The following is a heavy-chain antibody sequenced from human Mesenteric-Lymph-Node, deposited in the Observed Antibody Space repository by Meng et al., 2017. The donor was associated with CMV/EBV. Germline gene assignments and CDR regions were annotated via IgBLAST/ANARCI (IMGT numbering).Heavy chain of an antibody. Sequence: RRLGYSWCWLRQPPGKGLELVGSIYYGGSTCYNPSLPSPVTISVDTSKNLFSLKLSSVAAADTAVYYCASSRNPNCGGDCYSQFDYWGQGTLVTVSS. CDR3: ASSRNPNCGGDCYSQFDY. CDR2: IYYGGST. V-gene: IGHV4-39*07. CDR1: RRLGYS. J-gene: IGHJ4*02. D-gene: IGHD2-21*01.